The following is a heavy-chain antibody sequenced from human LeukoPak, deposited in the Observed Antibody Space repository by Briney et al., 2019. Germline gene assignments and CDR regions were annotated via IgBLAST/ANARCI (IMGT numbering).Heavy chain of an antibody. V-gene: IGHV4-34*01. J-gene: IGHJ4*02. CDR2: INHSGST. CDR3: ARFSRGGDRFDY. D-gene: IGHD2-21*02. Sequence: MSSETLSLTCAVYGGSFSGYYWSWIRQPPGKGLEWIGEINHSGSTNYNPSLKSRVTISVDTSKNQFSLKLSSVTAADTAVYYCARFSRGGDRFDYWGQGTLSPSPQ. CDR1: GGSFSGYY.